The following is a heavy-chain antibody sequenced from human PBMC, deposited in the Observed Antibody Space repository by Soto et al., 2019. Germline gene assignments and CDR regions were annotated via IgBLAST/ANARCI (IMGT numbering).Heavy chain of an antibody. CDR3: ARDLLINYYDSSGSPHPYNDY. Sequence: SVKVSCKASGGTFSSYAISWVRQAPGQGLEWMGGIIPIFGTANYAQKFQGRVTITADESTSTAYMELSSLRSEDTAVYYCARDLLINYYDSSGSPHPYNDYWGQGTLVTVSS. CDR2: IIPIFGTA. CDR1: GGTFSSYA. D-gene: IGHD3-22*01. V-gene: IGHV1-69*13. J-gene: IGHJ4*02.